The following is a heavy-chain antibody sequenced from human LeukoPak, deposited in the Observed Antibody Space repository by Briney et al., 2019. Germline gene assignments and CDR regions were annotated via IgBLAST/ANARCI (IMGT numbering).Heavy chain of an antibody. Sequence: ASVKVSCKASGYTFTSYGISWVRQAPGQGLEWMGWISAYNGNTNYAQKLQGRVTMTTDTSTSTAYMELRSLRSEDTAVYYCARFLSSEWLFQYYYYGMDVWGQGTTVTVSS. CDR3: ARFLSSEWLFQYYYYGMDV. D-gene: IGHD3-3*01. CDR1: GYTFTSYG. J-gene: IGHJ6*02. V-gene: IGHV1-18*01. CDR2: ISAYNGNT.